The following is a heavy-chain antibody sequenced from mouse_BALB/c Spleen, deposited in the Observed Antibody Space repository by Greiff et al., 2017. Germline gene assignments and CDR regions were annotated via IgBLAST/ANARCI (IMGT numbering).Heavy chain of an antibody. CDR3: AKTSLLSGEY. CDR2: ISSGSSTI. D-gene: IGHD2-1*01. V-gene: IGHV5-17*02. CDR1: GFTFSSFG. Sequence: EVMLVESGGGLVQPGGSRKLSCAASGFTFSSFGMHWVRQAPEKGLEWVAYISSGSSTIYYADTVKGRFTISRDNPKNTLFLQMTSLRSEDTAMYCCAKTSLLSGEYRGQGTTLTVSA. J-gene: IGHJ2*01.